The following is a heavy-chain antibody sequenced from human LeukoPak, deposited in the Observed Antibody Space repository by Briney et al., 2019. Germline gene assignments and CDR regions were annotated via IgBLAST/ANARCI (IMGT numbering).Heavy chain of an antibody. Sequence: PSETLSLTCTVSGGSISSYHWSWIRQPPGKGVEWIGYIYYSGSTNYNPSLKSRVTISVDTSKNQFSLKLSSVTAADTAVYYCARRWTGDAFDIWGQGTMVTVSS. D-gene: IGHD3/OR15-3a*01. CDR1: GGSISSYH. CDR3: ARRWTGDAFDI. V-gene: IGHV4-59*01. CDR2: IYYSGST. J-gene: IGHJ3*02.